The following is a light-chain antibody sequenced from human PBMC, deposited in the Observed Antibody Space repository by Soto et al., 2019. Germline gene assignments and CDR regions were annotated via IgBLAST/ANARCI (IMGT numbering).Light chain of an antibody. CDR1: QGISSY. CDR2: AAA. CDR3: QQVNSYPLT. J-gene: IGKJ4*01. V-gene: IGKV1-9*01. Sequence: IQLTQSPSSLSASVGDRVTITCRASQGISSYLAWYQQKPGKAPKLLIYAAASLHSGVPSRFSGSGSGTDFTLTISSLQPEDFATYYCQQVNSYPLTFGGGTKVEI.